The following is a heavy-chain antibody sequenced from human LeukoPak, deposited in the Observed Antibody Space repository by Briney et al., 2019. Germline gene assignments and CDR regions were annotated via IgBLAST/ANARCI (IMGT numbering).Heavy chain of an antibody. CDR3: ARDRGIAVAGTCDY. J-gene: IGHJ4*02. CDR1: GYTFTGYY. D-gene: IGHD6-19*01. Sequence: ASVKVSCKASGYTFTGYYMHWVRQAPGQGLEWMGWINPNSGGTNYAQKFQGRVTMTRDTSISTAYMELSRLRSDDTAVYYCARDRGIAVAGTCDYWGQGTLATVSS. CDR2: INPNSGGT. V-gene: IGHV1-2*02.